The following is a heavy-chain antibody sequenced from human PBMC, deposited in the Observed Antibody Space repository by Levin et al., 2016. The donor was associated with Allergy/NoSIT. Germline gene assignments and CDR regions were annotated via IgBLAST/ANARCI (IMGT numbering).Heavy chain of an antibody. D-gene: IGHD1-26*01. CDR2: INAGNGNT. J-gene: IGHJ6*03. V-gene: IGHV1-3*01. Sequence: WVRQAPGQRLEWMGWINAGNGNTKYSQKFQGRVTITRDTSASTAYMELSSLRSEDTAVYYCARDFPDTHYYYYYYYMDVWGKGTTVTVSS. CDR3: ARDFPDTHYYYYYYYMDV.